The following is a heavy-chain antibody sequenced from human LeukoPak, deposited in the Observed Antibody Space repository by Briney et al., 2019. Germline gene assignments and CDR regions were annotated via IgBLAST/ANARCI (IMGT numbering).Heavy chain of an antibody. V-gene: IGHV1-2*02. J-gene: IGHJ6*03. CDR3: ARGHMVRGVMGYYYYYMDV. CDR1: GYTFTGYY. Sequence: ASVKVSXKASGYTFTGYYMHWVRQAPGQGLEWMGWINPNSGGTNYAQKFQGRVTMTRDTSISTAYMELSRLRSDDAAVYYCARGHMVRGVMGYYYYYMDVWGKGTTVTVSS. D-gene: IGHD3-10*01. CDR2: INPNSGGT.